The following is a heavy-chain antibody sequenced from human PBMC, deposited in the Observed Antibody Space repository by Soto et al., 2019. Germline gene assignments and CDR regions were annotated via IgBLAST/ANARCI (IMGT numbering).Heavy chain of an antibody. V-gene: IGHV4-59*01. D-gene: IGHD5-12*01. Sequence: SETLSLTCTVSGGSISGYFWSWIRQPPGKGLDWVGYIYFSGITNYNTSLKSRVSLLVDTSKNYFSLSLNSVTAADTAVYYCARARSGYNIDAFDIWGQGKMVTVSS. CDR2: IYFSGIT. CDR3: ARARSGYNIDAFDI. J-gene: IGHJ3*02. CDR1: GGSISGYF.